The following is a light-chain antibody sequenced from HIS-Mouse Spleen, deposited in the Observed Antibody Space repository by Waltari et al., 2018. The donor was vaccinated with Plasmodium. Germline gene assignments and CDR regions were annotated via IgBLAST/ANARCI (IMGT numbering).Light chain of an antibody. V-gene: IGLV1-40*01. CDR3: QSYDSSLSGWV. CDR1: SPHIGAGSD. J-gene: IGLJ3*02. CDR2: GNS. Sequence: QSVLTQPPSVSGAPGQRVTISCTGSSPHIGAGSDVHWYQPLPGTPPKLLIYGNSNRPSGVPDRFSGSKSGTSASLAITGLQAEDEADYYCQSYDSSLSGWVFGGGTKLTVL.